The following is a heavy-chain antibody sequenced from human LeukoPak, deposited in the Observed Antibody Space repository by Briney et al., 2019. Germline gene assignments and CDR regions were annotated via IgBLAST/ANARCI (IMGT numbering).Heavy chain of an antibody. J-gene: IGHJ4*02. CDR1: GFTFSSFW. CDR3: AGGSGWLIDY. D-gene: IGHD6-19*01. V-gene: IGHV3-7*03. Sequence: GGSLRLSCAASGFTFSSFWMNWVRHTPGKGLEWVANIEGDGSEKNYMNSVKGRFTISRDNAKKSLHLQMNSLRAEDTGVYYCAGGSGWLIDYWGQGTLVTVSS. CDR2: IEGDGSEK.